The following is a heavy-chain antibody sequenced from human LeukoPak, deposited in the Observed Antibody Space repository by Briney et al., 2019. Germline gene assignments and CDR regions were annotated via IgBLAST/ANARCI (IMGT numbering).Heavy chain of an antibody. V-gene: IGHV4-39*01. CDR1: GGSISSSSYY. CDR2: IYYSGST. D-gene: IGHD6-19*01. J-gene: IGHJ4*02. Sequence: SETLSLTCTVSGGSISSSSYYWGWIRQPPGKGLEWIGSIYYSGSTYYNPSLKSRVTISVDTSKNQFSLKLSSVTAADTAVYYCARGWLAYGYWGQGTLVTVSS. CDR3: ARGWLAYGY.